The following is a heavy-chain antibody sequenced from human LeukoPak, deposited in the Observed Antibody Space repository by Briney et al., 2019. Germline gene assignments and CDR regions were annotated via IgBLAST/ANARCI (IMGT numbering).Heavy chain of an antibody. Sequence: PSETLSPTCTVSGGSISSYYWSWIRQPPGKGLEWIGYIYYSGNTNYNPSLKSRVTISVDTSKNQFSLKLSSVTAADTAVYYCARVPYDSNGYYSYFDYWGQGTLVTVSS. CDR1: GGSISSYY. J-gene: IGHJ4*02. CDR3: ARVPYDSNGYYSYFDY. V-gene: IGHV4-59*01. D-gene: IGHD3-22*01. CDR2: IYYSGNT.